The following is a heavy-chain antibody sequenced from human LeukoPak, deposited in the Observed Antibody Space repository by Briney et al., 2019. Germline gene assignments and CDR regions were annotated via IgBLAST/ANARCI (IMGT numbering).Heavy chain of an antibody. Sequence: GGSLRLSCAASGFTFIGYATHWVRQAPGKGLEYVSAISVGGDITYFANSVKGRFSASRDNAKNTVHLQLGSVRAEDMAVYYCARATGYCSRTSCYFDSWGPGTLVTVSS. D-gene: IGHD2-2*01. J-gene: IGHJ4*02. CDR2: ISVGGDIT. CDR3: ARATGYCSRTSCYFDS. V-gene: IGHV3-64*01. CDR1: GFTFIGYA.